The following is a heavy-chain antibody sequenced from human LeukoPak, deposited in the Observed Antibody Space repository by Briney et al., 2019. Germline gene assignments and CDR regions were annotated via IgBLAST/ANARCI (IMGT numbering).Heavy chain of an antibody. CDR1: GYTFTSYY. CDR3: ARGRGVHDSHTYDYFDY. CDR2: INPAGGST. J-gene: IGHJ4*02. D-gene: IGHD3-22*01. Sequence: ASVKLSCKASGYTFTSYYIHWVRQAPAQGLELMGIINPAGGSTTYAQKFQGSRLTLTRDTSTSTVYMELSSLRSEDTAVYYCARGRGVHDSHTYDYFDYWGQGSLVTVSS. V-gene: IGHV1-46*01.